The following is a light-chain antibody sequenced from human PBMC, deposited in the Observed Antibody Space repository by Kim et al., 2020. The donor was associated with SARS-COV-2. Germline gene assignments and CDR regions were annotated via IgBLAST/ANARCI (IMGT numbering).Light chain of an antibody. J-gene: IGLJ1*01. CDR2: DVN. Sequence: GQSITISCTGTSSYVGRYNYVSWYQQHPGKAPKLMIYDVNNRPSGVSNRFSGSKSGNTASLTISGLQAEDEADYYCSSFASSDTLVFGTGTKVTVL. CDR3: SSFASSDTLV. CDR1: SSYVGRYNY. V-gene: IGLV2-14*03.